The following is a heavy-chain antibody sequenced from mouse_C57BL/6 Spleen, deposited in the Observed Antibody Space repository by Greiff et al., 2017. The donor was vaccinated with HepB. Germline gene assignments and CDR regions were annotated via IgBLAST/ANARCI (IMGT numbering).Heavy chain of an antibody. Sequence: VQLQQSGAELVKPGASVKLSCKASGYTFTSYWMQWVKQRPGQGLEWIGEIDPSDSYTNYNQKFKGKATLTVDTSSSTAYMQLSSLTSEDSAVYYCARFDGYYLYYFDYWGQGTTLTVSS. D-gene: IGHD2-3*01. J-gene: IGHJ2*01. CDR3: ARFDGYYLYYFDY. CDR2: IDPSDSYT. CDR1: GYTFTSYW. V-gene: IGHV1-50*01.